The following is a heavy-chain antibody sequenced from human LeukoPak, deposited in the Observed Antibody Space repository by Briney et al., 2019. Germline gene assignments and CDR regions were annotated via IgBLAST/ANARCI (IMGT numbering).Heavy chain of an antibody. CDR1: GFGFSSYG. CDR2: IRYDGSNK. D-gene: IGHD5-18*01. CDR3: AKFRGYSYGPIGY. J-gene: IGHJ4*02. Sequence: GGSLRLSCAASGFGFSSYGMHWVRQAPGKGLEWVAFIRYDGSNKYYADSVKGRFTISRDNSKNTLYLQMNSLRAEDTAVYYCAKFRGYSYGPIGYWGQGTLVTVSS. V-gene: IGHV3-30*02.